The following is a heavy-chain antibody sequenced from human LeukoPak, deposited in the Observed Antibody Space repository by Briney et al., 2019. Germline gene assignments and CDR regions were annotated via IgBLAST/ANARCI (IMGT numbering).Heavy chain of an antibody. CDR3: ALLWFGPDDAFDI. CDR1: GFTFSSYG. CDR2: IWYDGSNK. V-gene: IGHV3-33*01. Sequence: GGSLRLSCAASGFTFSSYGMHWVRQAPGKGLEWVAVIWYDGSNKYYADSVKGRFTISRDNSKNTLYLQMNSLRAEDTAVYYCALLWFGPDDAFDIWGQGAMVTVSS. J-gene: IGHJ3*02. D-gene: IGHD3-10*01.